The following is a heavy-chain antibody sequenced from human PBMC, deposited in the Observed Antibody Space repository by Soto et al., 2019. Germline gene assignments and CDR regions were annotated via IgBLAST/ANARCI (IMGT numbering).Heavy chain of an antibody. J-gene: IGHJ4*01. CDR2: TYYRSKRYY. CDR3: ARGEQYSGRIFDY. CDR1: GDSVSSNSAG. V-gene: IGHV6-1*01. D-gene: IGHD1-26*01. Sequence: PSQTLSLTCAITGDSVSSNSAGWSWVRQSPSRGLEWLGRTYYRSKRYYEYAASVRGRITINPDTSKNQYSLQLNSVTPEDTAVYFCARGEQYSGRIFDYWGQGTLVTVSS.